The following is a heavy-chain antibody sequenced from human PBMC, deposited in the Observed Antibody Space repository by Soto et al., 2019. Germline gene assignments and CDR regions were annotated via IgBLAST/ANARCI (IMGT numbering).Heavy chain of an antibody. CDR3: ARAGTDWYARPWYFDL. D-gene: IGHD3-9*01. J-gene: IGHJ2*01. CDR2: INHSAGT. V-gene: IGHV4-34*01. CDR1: GGSFSDPY. Sequence: QVQLQQWGAGLLKPSETLSLTCAVYGGSFSDPYWNWIRQPPGKGLEWIGEINHSAGTIYNPSLRTRVSISLDTSKKQFSRTLTSVTAADTAVYYCARAGTDWYARPWYFDLWGRGTPVTGSS.